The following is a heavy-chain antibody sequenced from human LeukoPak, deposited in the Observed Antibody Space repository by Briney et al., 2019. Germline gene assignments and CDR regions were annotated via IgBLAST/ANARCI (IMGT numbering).Heavy chain of an antibody. J-gene: IGHJ6*03. CDR2: INWNGGSA. CDR1: GFTFDDYG. D-gene: IGHD2-8*01. Sequence: GGSLRLSCAASGFTFDDYGMSWVRQAPGKGLEWVSGINWNGGSAGYADSVKGRFTISRDNAKNSLYLQMNSLRAEDTALYYCARLGYCTDAVCFAHYYYYYYMDVWGKGTTVTVSS. CDR3: ARLGYCTDAVCFAHYYYYYYMDV. V-gene: IGHV3-20*04.